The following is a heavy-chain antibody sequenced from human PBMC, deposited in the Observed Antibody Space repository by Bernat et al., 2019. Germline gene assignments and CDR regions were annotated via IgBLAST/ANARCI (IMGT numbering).Heavy chain of an antibody. D-gene: IGHD1-20*01. J-gene: IGHJ5*02. Sequence: QVQLQESGPGLVKPSQTLSLTCTVSGGSISSGGYYWSWIRQHPGKGLEWIGYIYYSGSTYYNPSLKSRVTISVDTSKNQFSLKLSSVTAADRAVYYCARDLGRYGPEGNWFDPWGQGTLVTVSS. CDR3: ARDLGRYGPEGNWFDP. V-gene: IGHV4-31*03. CDR2: IYYSGST. CDR1: GGSISSGGYY.